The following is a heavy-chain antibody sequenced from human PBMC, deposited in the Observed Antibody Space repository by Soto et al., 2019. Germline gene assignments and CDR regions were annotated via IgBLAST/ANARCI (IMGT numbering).Heavy chain of an antibody. V-gene: IGHV3-30-3*01. CDR1: GFTFNIYT. J-gene: IGHJ6*03. CDR3: ARGTIFWSGYYLIAYYYMDV. Sequence: GGSLRLSCAASGFTFNIYTMHWVRQAPGKGLEWVTVISYDASTMYYADSVKGRFTISRDNSKSMLYLQMISLRIEDTAVYYCARGTIFWSGYYLIAYYYMDVWGKGTTVTVSS. D-gene: IGHD3-3*01. CDR2: ISYDASTM.